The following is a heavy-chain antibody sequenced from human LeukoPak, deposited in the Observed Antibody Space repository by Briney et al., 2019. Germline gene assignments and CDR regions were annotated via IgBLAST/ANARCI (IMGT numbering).Heavy chain of an antibody. J-gene: IGHJ4*02. CDR3: ARDGWLPRAGD. CDR1: GGSISSSSYY. Sequence: SETLSLTCTVSGGSISSSSYYWGWIRQPPGKGLEWIGSIYYSGSTYYNPSLKSRVTISVDTSKNQFSLKLSSVTAADTAVYYCARDGWLPRAGDWGQGTLVTVSS. CDR2: IYYSGST. V-gene: IGHV4-39*07. D-gene: IGHD5-12*01.